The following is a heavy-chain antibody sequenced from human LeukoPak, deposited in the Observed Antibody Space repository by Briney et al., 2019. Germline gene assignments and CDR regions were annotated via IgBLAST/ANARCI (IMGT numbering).Heavy chain of an antibody. J-gene: IGHJ4*02. CDR1: GYTFTGYY. V-gene: IGHV1-2*06. Sequence: ASVKVSCKASGYTFTGYYMHWVRQAPGQGLEWMGRIKPNSGGTNYAQKFQGRVTMTRDTSISTAYMELSRLRSDDTAVYYCARVLAAAGNVYGYWGQGTLVTVSS. D-gene: IGHD6-13*01. CDR2: IKPNSGGT. CDR3: ARVLAAAGNVYGY.